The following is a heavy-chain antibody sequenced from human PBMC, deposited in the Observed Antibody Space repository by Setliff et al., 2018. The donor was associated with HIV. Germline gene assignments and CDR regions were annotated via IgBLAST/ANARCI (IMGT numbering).Heavy chain of an antibody. CDR2: INTYNGNR. V-gene: IGHV1-18*01. J-gene: IGHJ4*02. Sequence: ASVKVSCKASGYSFNSYGISWVRQAPGQGFEWMGWINTYNGNRHYAQNLQGRVTMTTDTSTSTAYMELRSLRSDDTAVYYCARFPNPSQIVVIMPPDYWGQGTLVTVSS. CDR3: ARFPNPSQIVVIMPPDY. CDR1: GYSFNSYG. D-gene: IGHD3-3*01.